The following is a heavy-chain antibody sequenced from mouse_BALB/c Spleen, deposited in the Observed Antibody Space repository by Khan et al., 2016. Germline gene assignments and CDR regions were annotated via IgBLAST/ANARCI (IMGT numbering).Heavy chain of an antibody. J-gene: IGHJ3*01. V-gene: IGHV2-6-7*01. D-gene: IGHD2-4*01. Sequence: QVHLKESGPGLVAPSQSLSITCTVSGFSITGFAVNWVRQPPGKGLEWLGVIWGDGSTDYDSALKSRLSISKDDSKSQVFLKMNSLQTDDTARYYSASYYDDDGGFAYWGQGTLVTVSA. CDR2: IWGDGST. CDR3: ASYYDDDGGFAY. CDR1: GFSITGFA.